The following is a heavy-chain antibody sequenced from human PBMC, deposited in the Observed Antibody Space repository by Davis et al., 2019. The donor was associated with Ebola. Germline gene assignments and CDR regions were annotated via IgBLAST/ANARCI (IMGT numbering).Heavy chain of an antibody. Sequence: PGGSLRLSCAASGFTFSSYAMHWVRQAPGKGLEWVAVISYDGSNKYYADSVKGRFTISRDNGKNSLNLQMSSLRDEDTAVYFCARDKSSGYYEEVAAFDIWGQGTMVTVSS. CDR2: ISYDGSNK. V-gene: IGHV3-30-3*01. D-gene: IGHD3-22*01. J-gene: IGHJ3*02. CDR1: GFTFSSYA. CDR3: ARDKSSGYYEEVAAFDI.